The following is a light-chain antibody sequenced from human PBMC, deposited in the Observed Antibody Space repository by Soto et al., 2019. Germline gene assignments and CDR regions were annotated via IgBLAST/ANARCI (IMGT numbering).Light chain of an antibody. CDR1: QSLSSN. Sequence: EIVMTQSPATLSVSPGERATLSCRASQSLSSNLAWYQQKPGQAPRLLIYGASTRATGIPARFSGSGSGTEFTLNISSLQSEDFAVYYCQQYNDWPPAFTFGPGTKVDIK. CDR3: QQYNDWPPAFT. J-gene: IGKJ3*01. CDR2: GAS. V-gene: IGKV3-15*01.